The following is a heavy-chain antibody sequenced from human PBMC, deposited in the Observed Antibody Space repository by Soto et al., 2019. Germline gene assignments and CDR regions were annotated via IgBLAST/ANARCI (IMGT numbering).Heavy chain of an antibody. V-gene: IGHV3-13*01. CDR3: ARAGGGLDV. CDR2: ISPDGDT. CDR1: GFTLSSYD. D-gene: IGHD2-15*01. Sequence: GGSLRLSCAASGFTLSSYDMHWVRQATGKGLEWVSRISPDGDTYYPGSVKGRFTISRENAKNSLYLQMNRLRAGDTAVYFCARAGGGLDVWGQGTTVTVSS. J-gene: IGHJ6*02.